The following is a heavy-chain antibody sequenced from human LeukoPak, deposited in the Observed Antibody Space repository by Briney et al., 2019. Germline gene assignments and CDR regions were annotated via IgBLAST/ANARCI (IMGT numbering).Heavy chain of an antibody. V-gene: IGHV4-31*03. CDR3: ARWVVPGTLDY. D-gene: IGHD3-10*01. J-gene: IGHJ4*02. CDR1: GGSIISGGYY. Sequence: PSQTLSLTCTVSGGSIISGGYYWSWIRQHPGKGLEWIGYIYYRGSTYYNPSLKSRVTISVDTSKNQFSLNLTPVTAADTAVYYCARWVVPGTLDYWGQGTLVTVSS. CDR2: IYYRGST.